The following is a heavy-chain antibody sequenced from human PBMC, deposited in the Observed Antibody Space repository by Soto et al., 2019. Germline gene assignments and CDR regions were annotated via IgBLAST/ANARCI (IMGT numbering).Heavy chain of an antibody. Sequence: GESLKISCKGSGYSFTSYWISWVRQMPGKGLDLMVRFVLSDFYTNYSPSFQGHVTISADNSFIIAYLQWSSLKASDTAFYYCASQDGRGLYSYYYYGMDVWGQGTTVTVSS. D-gene: IGHD2-15*01. CDR2: FVLSDFYT. J-gene: IGHJ6*02. CDR1: GYSFTSYW. V-gene: IGHV5-10-1*01. CDR3: ASQDGRGLYSYYYYGMDV.